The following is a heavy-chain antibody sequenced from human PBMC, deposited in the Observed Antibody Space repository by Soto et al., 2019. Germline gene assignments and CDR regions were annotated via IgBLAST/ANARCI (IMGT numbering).Heavy chain of an antibody. CDR2: IYYSGST. J-gene: IGHJ6*02. D-gene: IGHD2-8*01. Sequence: ASETLSLTCTVSGGSISSSSYYWGWIRQPPGKGLEWIGSIYYSGSTYYNPSLKSRVTISVDTSKNQFSLKLSSVTAADTAVYYCARPHVYCTNGVCYEVPPYYYYYGMDVWGQGTTVTVSS. CDR3: ARPHVYCTNGVCYEVPPYYYYYGMDV. CDR1: GGSISSSSYY. V-gene: IGHV4-39*01.